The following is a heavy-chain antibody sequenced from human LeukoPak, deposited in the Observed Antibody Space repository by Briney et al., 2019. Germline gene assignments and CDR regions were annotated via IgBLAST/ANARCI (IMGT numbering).Heavy chain of an antibody. D-gene: IGHD3-22*01. Sequence: GSLRLSCAASGFTFSDYYMSWIRQAPGKGLEWVSYISSSGSTIYYADSVKGRFTTSRDNAKNSLYLQMNSLRAEDTAVYYCAAQSDYYDSSGDGVGFDPWGQGTLVTVSS. CDR3: AAQSDYYDSSGDGVGFDP. J-gene: IGHJ5*02. CDR1: GFTFSDYY. CDR2: ISSSGSTI. V-gene: IGHV3-11*04.